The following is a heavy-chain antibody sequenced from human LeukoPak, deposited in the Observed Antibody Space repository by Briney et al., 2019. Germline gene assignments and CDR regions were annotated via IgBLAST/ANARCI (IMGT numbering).Heavy chain of an antibody. J-gene: IGHJ4*02. CDR1: GFTFSSYA. CDR3: AKDSSSQYQLLSGGDY. CDR2: ISGSGGST. V-gene: IGHV3-23*01. D-gene: IGHD2-2*01. Sequence: GGSLRLSCAASGFTFSSYAMSWVRQAPGKGLEWVSAISGSGGSTYYADSVKGRFTISRDNSKNTLYLQMNSLRAEDTAVYYCAKDSSSQYQLLSGGDYWGQGTLVTVSS.